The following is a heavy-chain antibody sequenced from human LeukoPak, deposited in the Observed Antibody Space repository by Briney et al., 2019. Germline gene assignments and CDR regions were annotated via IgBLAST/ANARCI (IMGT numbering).Heavy chain of an antibody. J-gene: IGHJ5*02. CDR1: GFTFSSYE. CDR3: ARDDSSPWFDP. CDR2: IKQDGSEK. V-gene: IGHV3-7*01. D-gene: IGHD6-13*01. Sequence: GGSLRPSCAASGFTFSSYEMNWVRQAPGKGLEWVANIKQDGSEKYYVDSVKGRFTISRDNAKNSLYLQMNSLRAEDTAVYYCARDDSSPWFDPWGQGTLVTVSS.